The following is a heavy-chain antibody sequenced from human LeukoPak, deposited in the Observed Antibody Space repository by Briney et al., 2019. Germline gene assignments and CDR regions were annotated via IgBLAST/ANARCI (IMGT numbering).Heavy chain of an antibody. CDR1: GFTFSSYE. J-gene: IGHJ4*02. Sequence: GGSLRLSCAASGFTFSSYEMNWVRQAPGKGLEWVSYISSSGSTIYYADSVKGRFTISRDNAKNSLYLQMNSLRAGDTAVYYCARGLYGEFVGYWGQGTLVTVSS. V-gene: IGHV3-48*03. D-gene: IGHD2-21*01. CDR3: ARGLYGEFVGY. CDR2: ISSSGSTI.